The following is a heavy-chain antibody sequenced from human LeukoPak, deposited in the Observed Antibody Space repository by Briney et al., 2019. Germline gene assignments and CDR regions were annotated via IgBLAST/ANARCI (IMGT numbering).Heavy chain of an antibody. J-gene: IGHJ5*02. V-gene: IGHV3-7*01. CDR1: GFTFSNYW. Sequence: GGSLRLSCAASGFTFSNYWMSWVRQAPGKGLEWVANINQDGSDQYYVDSVRGRFTISRDNTKNSLFLQMNSLRAEDTAVYYCARGGTGRPIWLVYHWGQGTLVTVSS. D-gene: IGHD3-10*01. CDR2: INQDGSDQ. CDR3: ARGGTGRPIWLVYH.